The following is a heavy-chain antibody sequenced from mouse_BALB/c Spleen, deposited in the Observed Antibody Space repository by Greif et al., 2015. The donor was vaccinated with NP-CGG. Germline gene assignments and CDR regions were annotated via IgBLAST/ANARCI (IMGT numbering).Heavy chain of an antibody. V-gene: IGHV2-4-1*01. CDR1: GFSLTSYG. D-gene: IGHD1-2*01. Sequence: VKLQESGPGLVQPSQSLSITCTVSGFSLTSYGVHWVRQSPGKGLEWLGVIWSGGSTDYNAAFISRLSISKDNSKSQVFFKMNSLQADDTAIYYCARKDSLLRDRAMDYWGQGTSVTVSS. J-gene: IGHJ4*01. CDR2: IWSGGST. CDR3: ARKDSLLRDRAMDY.